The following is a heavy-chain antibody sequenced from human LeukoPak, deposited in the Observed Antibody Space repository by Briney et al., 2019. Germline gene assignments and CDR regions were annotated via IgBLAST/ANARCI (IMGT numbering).Heavy chain of an antibody. J-gene: IGHJ4*02. V-gene: IGHV3-23*01. CDR3: AQDRALAVARVFDY. D-gene: IGHD5-12*01. CDR1: EFTFSNYA. CDR2: ISGSGGST. Sequence: GGSLSLSCAASEFTFSNYAMSWVRQAPGQGLEGVSAISGSGGSTYYADSVKGRFTISRDNSKNTLYLQMNSLRAEDTAVYYCAQDRALAVARVFDYWGQGTLVTVSS.